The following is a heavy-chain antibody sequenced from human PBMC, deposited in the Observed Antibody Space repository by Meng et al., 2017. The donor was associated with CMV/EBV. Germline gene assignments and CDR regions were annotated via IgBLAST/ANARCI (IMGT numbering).Heavy chain of an antibody. CDR3: ARGGANMVRGLLDWFDP. Sequence: GESLKTSCAASGFTFSSYWMHWVRQAPGKGLVWVSRINSDGSSTSYADSVKGRFTISRDNAKNTLYLQMNSLRAEDTAVYYCARGGANMVRGLLDWFDPWGQGTLVTVSS. J-gene: IGHJ5*02. CDR2: INSDGSST. V-gene: IGHV3-74*01. D-gene: IGHD3-10*01. CDR1: GFTFSSYW.